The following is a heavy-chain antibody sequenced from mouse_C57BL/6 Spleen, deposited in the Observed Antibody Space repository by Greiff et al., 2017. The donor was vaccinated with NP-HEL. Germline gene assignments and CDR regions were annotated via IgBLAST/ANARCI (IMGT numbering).Heavy chain of an antibody. V-gene: IGHV2-6-1*01. D-gene: IGHD2-1*01. CDR1: GFSLTSYG. J-gene: IGHJ4*01. CDR3: ARQEGYYGISAMDY. Sequence: VKLQESGPGLVAPSQSLSITCTVSGFSLTSYGVHWVRQTPGKGLEWLVVIWSDGSTTYNSALKSRLSISKDNSQSQVFLKMNSLQTDDTAMYYCARQEGYYGISAMDYWGQGTSVTVSS. CDR2: IWSDGST.